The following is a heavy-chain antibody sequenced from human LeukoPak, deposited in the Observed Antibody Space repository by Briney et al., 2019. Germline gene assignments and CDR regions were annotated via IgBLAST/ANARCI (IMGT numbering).Heavy chain of an antibody. Sequence: GGSLRLSRAASGFTFCAYSMSWVRQAPGKGLGVVSVLYSDGRTYYTHSVKSRFIISRDNSKHTLYLQMKSLRGEDPAVYYCVRGHAGIAAGYFDYWGQGTLVTVSS. V-gene: IGHV3-66*01. CDR1: GFTFCAYS. CDR3: VRGHAGIAAGYFDY. D-gene: IGHD6-13*01. J-gene: IGHJ4*02. CDR2: LYSDGRT.